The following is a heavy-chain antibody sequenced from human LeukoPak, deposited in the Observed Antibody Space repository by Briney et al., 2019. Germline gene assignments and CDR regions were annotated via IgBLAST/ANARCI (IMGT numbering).Heavy chain of an antibody. D-gene: IGHD7-27*01. Sequence: SRTLSLTFAISGDSVSSNSAAWGWLRQSPPRGLEWLVMTYYRSRWYNAYALSVKSPITINPDTSKHQVSLQLNSVTPEDTAVYYCSIELAWGPADYWGQGTLVTVSS. CDR2: TYYRSRWYN. V-gene: IGHV6-1*01. CDR1: GDSVSSNSAA. J-gene: IGHJ4*02. CDR3: SIELAWGPADY.